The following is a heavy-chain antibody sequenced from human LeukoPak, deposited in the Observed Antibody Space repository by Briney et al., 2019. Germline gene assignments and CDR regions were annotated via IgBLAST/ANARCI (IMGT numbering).Heavy chain of an antibody. CDR1: GGTFSSYA. CDR2: IIPIFGTA. D-gene: IGHD5-12*01. J-gene: IGHJ4*02. V-gene: IGHV1-69*05. Sequence: SVKVSCKASGGTFSSYAISWVRQAPGQGLEWMGRIIPIFGTANYAQKFQGRVTITTDESTGTAYMELSSLRSEDTAVYYCAREDIVARYFDYWGQGTLVTVSS. CDR3: AREDIVARYFDY.